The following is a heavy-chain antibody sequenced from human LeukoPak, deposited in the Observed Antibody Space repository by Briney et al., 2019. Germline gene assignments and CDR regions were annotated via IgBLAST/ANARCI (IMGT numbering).Heavy chain of an antibody. D-gene: IGHD3-10*01. V-gene: IGHV1-2*02. CDR1: GYTFTGYY. CDR3: ARANYYGSGKTHYYYYGMDV. CDR2: INPNSGGT. J-gene: IGHJ6*02. Sequence: GASVKVSCKASGYTFTGYYMHWVRQAPGQGLEWMGWINPNSGGTNYAQKFQGRVTMTRDTSISTAYMELSRLRSDDTAVYYCARANYYGSGKTHYYYYGMDVWGQGTTVTVSS.